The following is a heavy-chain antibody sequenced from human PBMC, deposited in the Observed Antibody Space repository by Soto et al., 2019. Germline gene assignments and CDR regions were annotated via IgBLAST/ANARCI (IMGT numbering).Heavy chain of an antibody. D-gene: IGHD1-26*01. CDR2: ISGSGGST. V-gene: IGHV3-23*01. CDR3: AKDPGRLLPNNWFDP. J-gene: IGHJ5*02. Sequence: GGSLRLSCAASGFTFSSYAMSWVRQAPGRGLECVSAISGSGGSTYYADSVKGRFTISRDNSKNTLYLQMNSLRAEDTAVYYCAKDPGRLLPNNWFDPWGQGTLVTVSS. CDR1: GFTFSSYA.